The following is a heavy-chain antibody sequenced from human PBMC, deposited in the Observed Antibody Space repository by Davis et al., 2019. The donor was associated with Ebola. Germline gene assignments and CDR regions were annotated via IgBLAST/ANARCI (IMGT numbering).Heavy chain of an antibody. CDR3: AREASTAYCRGDCSDY. J-gene: IGHJ4*02. D-gene: IGHD2-21*02. V-gene: IGHV3-53*01. CDR2: LDSGATT. Sequence: GESLKISCAASGFAVSTNHMSWVRQAPGEGLEWVSVLDSGATTNYADSVKGRFTISRDNSRNTVYLQMNSLRAEDTAVYYCAREASTAYCRGDCSDYWGQGILVTVST. CDR1: GFAVSTNH.